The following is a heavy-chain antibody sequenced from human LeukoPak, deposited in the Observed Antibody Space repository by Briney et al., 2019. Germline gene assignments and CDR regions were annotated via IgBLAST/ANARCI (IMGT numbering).Heavy chain of an antibody. D-gene: IGHD5-18*01. CDR2: INHSGST. J-gene: IGHJ5*02. CDR1: GGSFSGYY. Sequence: PSETLSLTCAVDGGSFSGYYWSWIRQPPGKGLEWIGEINHSGSTNYNASLKSRVTISVDTSKNQFSLRLSSVTAADTAVYYCAPRGDIEHSYGYGKWFDPWGQGTRVTVSS. V-gene: IGHV4-34*01. CDR3: APRGDIEHSYGYGKWFDP.